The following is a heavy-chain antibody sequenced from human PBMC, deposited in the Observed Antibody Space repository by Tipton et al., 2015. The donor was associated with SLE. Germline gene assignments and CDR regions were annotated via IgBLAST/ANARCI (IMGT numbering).Heavy chain of an antibody. CDR1: GFTFSSYG. CDR3: AQAGGTEYFPH. J-gene: IGHJ1*01. Sequence: SLRLSCAASGFTFSSYGMSWVRQAPGKGLEWVSAISGSGGSTYYADSVKGRFTISRDNSKNTLYLQMNSLRAEDTAVYYCAQAGGTEYFPHWGQGTLVTVSS. V-gene: IGHV3-23*01. D-gene: IGHD1-26*01. CDR2: ISGSGGST.